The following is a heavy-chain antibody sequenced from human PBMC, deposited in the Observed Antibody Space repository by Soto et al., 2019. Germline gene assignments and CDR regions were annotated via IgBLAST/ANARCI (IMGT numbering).Heavy chain of an antibody. CDR2: ISAYNGNT. CDR1: RYTLTSDG. Sequence: ASVNVSCKASRYTLTSDGISWVRQAPGQGLEWMGWISAYNGNTNYAQKLQGRVTMTTDTSTSTAYMELRSLRSDDTAVYYCARDQWDSSGPGFYYWGQGTLVTVSS. J-gene: IGHJ4*02. V-gene: IGHV1-18*01. CDR3: ARDQWDSSGPGFYY. D-gene: IGHD6-19*01.